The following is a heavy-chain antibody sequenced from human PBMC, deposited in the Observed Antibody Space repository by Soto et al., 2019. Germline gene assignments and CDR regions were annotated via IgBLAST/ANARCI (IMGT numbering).Heavy chain of an antibody. D-gene: IGHD3-22*01. CDR2: IYFTGNT. CDR1: GDSVSSGNYY. Sequence: TLSLTCTVSGDSVSSGNYYWSWIRQPPGKGLEWIGSIYFTGNTNYNPSLKSRLTMSIDTSRNLFSLRLGSVTAADTAVYYCARRSSGYPIKFDYWGQGTLVTVSS. J-gene: IGHJ4*02. CDR3: ARRSSGYPIKFDY. V-gene: IGHV4-61*01.